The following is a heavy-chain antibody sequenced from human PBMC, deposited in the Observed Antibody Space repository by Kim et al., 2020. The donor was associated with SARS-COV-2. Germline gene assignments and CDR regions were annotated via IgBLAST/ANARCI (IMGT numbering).Heavy chain of an antibody. CDR1: GYTFTSYA. V-gene: IGHV7-4-1*02. D-gene: IGHD6-19*01. CDR3: ARDWQWLVHDAFDI. Sequence: ASVKVSCKASGYTFTSYAMNWVRQAPGQGLEWMGWINTNTGNPTYAQGFTGRFVFSLDTSVSTAYLQISSLKAEDTAVYYCARDWQWLVHDAFDIWGQGTMVTVSS. J-gene: IGHJ3*02. CDR2: INTNTGNP.